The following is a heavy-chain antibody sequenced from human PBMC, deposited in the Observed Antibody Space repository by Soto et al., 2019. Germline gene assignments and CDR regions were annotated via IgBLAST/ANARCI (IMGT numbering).Heavy chain of an antibody. J-gene: IGHJ4*02. V-gene: IGHV4-59*11. Sequence: SETMSHTCTVSGGSICNHYWIWVRQPPGKRLAWIGYFFHTGGTDYNPSLKSRISILVDKSKIQFSLNLDSVPAADTAVYYCARDLFDSRGYTTEVRGQEILVTVAS. D-gene: IGHD3-22*01. CDR3: ARDLFDSRGYTTEV. CDR2: FFHTGGT. CDR1: GGSICNHY.